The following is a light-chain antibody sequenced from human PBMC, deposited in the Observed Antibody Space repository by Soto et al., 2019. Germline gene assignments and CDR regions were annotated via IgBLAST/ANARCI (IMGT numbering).Light chain of an antibody. CDR1: QSIGTY. J-gene: IGKJ1*01. CDR3: QQSYSTPWT. CDR2: AAS. Sequence: DIQMTQSPSSLSASVGERVTITCRASQSIGTYLHWYQQKAGKAPKLLIYAASSLQSGVPSRFSGSGSGTDFTLTISSLQPEDFATYYCQQSYSTPWTFGQGTKGDI. V-gene: IGKV1-39*01.